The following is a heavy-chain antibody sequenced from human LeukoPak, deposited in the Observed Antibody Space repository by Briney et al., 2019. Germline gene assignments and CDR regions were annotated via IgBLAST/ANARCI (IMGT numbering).Heavy chain of an antibody. CDR3: ARGKWLGYSCFDY. CDR2: IYYSGST. Sequence: SETLSLTCTVSGGSISSSSYYWGWIRQPPGKGLEWIGSIYYSGSTYYNPSLKSRVTISVDTSKNRFSLKLSSVTAADTAVYYCARGKWLGYSCFDYWGQGTLVTVSS. CDR1: GGSISSSSYY. D-gene: IGHD6-19*01. V-gene: IGHV4-39*01. J-gene: IGHJ4*02.